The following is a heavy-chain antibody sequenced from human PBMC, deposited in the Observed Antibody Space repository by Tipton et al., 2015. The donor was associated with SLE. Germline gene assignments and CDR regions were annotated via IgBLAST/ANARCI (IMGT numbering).Heavy chain of an antibody. CDR1: GFPFSSYA. D-gene: IGHD2-15*01. Sequence: GSLRLSCAASGFPFSSYAMSWVRQAPGKGLEWVSTIRGSGGSTFYADSVKGRFTMSRDNSKNTLYLQMNSLGAEDTAVYYCAKGEYCSGGTCYSRTFDYWGQGTLVTVSS. J-gene: IGHJ4*02. CDR3: AKGEYCSGGTCYSRTFDY. CDR2: IRGSGGST. V-gene: IGHV3-23*01.